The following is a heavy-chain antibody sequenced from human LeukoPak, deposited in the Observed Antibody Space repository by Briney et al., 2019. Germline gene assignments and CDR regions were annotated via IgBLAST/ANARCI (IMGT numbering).Heavy chain of an antibody. CDR2: IYYSGST. J-gene: IGHJ3*02. CDR3: ARRDYYDSSGYYLQEAFDI. D-gene: IGHD3-22*01. Sequence: SETLSLTCTVSGGSISSSSYYWGWIRQPPGKGLEWIGSIYYSGSTYYNPSLKSRVTISVDTSKNQFSLKLSSVTAADTAVYYCARRDYYDSSGYYLQEAFDIWGQGTMVTVSS. CDR1: GGSISSSSYY. V-gene: IGHV4-39*01.